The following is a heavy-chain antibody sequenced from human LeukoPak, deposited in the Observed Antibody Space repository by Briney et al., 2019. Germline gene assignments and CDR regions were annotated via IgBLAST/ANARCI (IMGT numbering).Heavy chain of an antibody. J-gene: IGHJ4*02. CDR3: AKESGYYLDYFDY. CDR2: ISYDGSNK. Sequence: GGSLRLSCAASGFTFSSYSMNWVRQAPGKGLEWVAVISYDGSNKYYADSVKGRFTISRDNSKNTLYLQMNSLRAEDTAVYYCAKESGYYLDYFDYWGQGTLVTVSS. CDR1: GFTFSSYS. D-gene: IGHD3-22*01. V-gene: IGHV3-30*18.